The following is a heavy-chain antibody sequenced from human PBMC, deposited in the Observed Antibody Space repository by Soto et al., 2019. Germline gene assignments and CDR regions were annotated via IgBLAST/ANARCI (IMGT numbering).Heavy chain of an antibody. J-gene: IGHJ6*02. Sequence: SQTLSLTCAISGDSVSSNSAAWNWIRQSPSRGLEWLGRTYYRSKWYNDYAVSVKSRITINPDTSKNQFSLQLNSVTPEDTAVYYWARDLMGVAAGTRYYYGMDFWGQGSTVTVSS. V-gene: IGHV6-1*01. D-gene: IGHD6-13*01. CDR3: ARDLMGVAAGTRYYYGMDF. CDR1: GDSVSSNSAA. CDR2: TYYRSKWYN.